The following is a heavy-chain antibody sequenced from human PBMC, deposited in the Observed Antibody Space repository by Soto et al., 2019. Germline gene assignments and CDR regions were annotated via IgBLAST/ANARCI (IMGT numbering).Heavy chain of an antibody. J-gene: IGHJ6*03. Sequence: GGSLRLSCAASGFTFSDYYMSWIRQAPGKGLEWVSYISSSGSTIYYADSVKGRFTISRDNAKNSLYLQMNSLRAEDTAVYYCAREALRGYSGYVSDYYYYYYMDVWGKGTTVTVSS. D-gene: IGHD5-12*01. CDR2: ISSSGSTI. V-gene: IGHV3-11*01. CDR3: AREALRGYSGYVSDYYYYYYMDV. CDR1: GFTFSDYY.